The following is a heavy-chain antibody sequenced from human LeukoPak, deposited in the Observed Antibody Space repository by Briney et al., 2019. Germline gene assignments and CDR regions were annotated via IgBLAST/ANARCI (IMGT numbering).Heavy chain of an antibody. D-gene: IGHD3-3*01. J-gene: IGHJ6*02. CDR2: ISYDGSNK. V-gene: IGHV3-30*04. CDR1: GFTFSKFA. Sequence: PGGSLRLSCAASGFTFSKFAMHWVRQAPGKGLEWVAVISYDGSNKYYADSVKGRFTISRDNSKNTLYLQMNSLRAEDTAVYYCAKDAFGAHDFWSGYYTKYYYGMDVWGQGTTVTVSS. CDR3: AKDAFGAHDFWSGYYTKYYYGMDV.